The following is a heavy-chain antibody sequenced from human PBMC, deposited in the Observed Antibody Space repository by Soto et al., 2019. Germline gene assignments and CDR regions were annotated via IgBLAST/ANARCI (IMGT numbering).Heavy chain of an antibody. J-gene: IGHJ6*02. CDR3: ARADRTLVTSYSLDV. CDR1: GGSFSGYY. V-gene: IGHV4-34*01. Sequence: SETLSLTCAVYGGSFSGYYWTWIRQPPGKGLEWIGEINHSGTINFNPSLKSRLTISLDTSKKHFSLKLSSVTDADTAAYYCARADRTLVTSYSLDVWGQGATVTVSS. CDR2: INHSGTI. D-gene: IGHD2-21*02.